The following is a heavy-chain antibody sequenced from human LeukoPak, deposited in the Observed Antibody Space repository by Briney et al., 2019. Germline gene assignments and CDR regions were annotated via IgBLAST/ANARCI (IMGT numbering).Heavy chain of an antibody. CDR3: ARIAMAGIGDGFDI. J-gene: IGHJ3*02. D-gene: IGHD6-19*01. CDR2: INWNGGST. V-gene: IGHV3-20*04. CDR1: GFTFDDYD. Sequence: GGSLRLSCAASGFTFDDYDMSCVRQAPGKGLEWVSGINWNGGSTGYADSVKGRFTISRDNARNSLYLQMNSLRAEDTALYYCARIAMAGIGDGFDIWGQGKMVTVSS.